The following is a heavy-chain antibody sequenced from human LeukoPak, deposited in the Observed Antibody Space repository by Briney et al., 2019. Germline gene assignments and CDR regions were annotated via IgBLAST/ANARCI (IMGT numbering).Heavy chain of an antibody. D-gene: IGHD3-22*01. CDR3: ARASGPYYYDSSGRGYYMDV. Sequence: SETLSLTCTVSGGSISSYYWSWIRQPPGKGLEWIGYIYYSGSTNYNPSLKSRVTISVDTSKNQFSLKLSSVTAADTAVYYCARASGPYYYDSSGRGYYMDVWGKGTTVTISS. CDR2: IYYSGST. CDR1: GGSISSYY. V-gene: IGHV4-59*01. J-gene: IGHJ6*03.